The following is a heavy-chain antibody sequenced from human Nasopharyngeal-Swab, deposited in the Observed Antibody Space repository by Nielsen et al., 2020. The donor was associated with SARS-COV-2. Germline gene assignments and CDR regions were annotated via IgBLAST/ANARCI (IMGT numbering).Heavy chain of an antibody. Sequence: GSLRLSCTASGGSISSSSYYWGWIRQPPGKGREWIGSIYYSGSTYYNPSLKSRVTISVDTSKNQFSLKLSSVTAADTAVYYCARDESWAAGNYFDYWGQGTLVTVSS. J-gene: IGHJ4*02. CDR2: IYYSGST. CDR1: GGSISSSSYY. V-gene: IGHV4-39*07. D-gene: IGHD6-13*01. CDR3: ARDESWAAGNYFDY.